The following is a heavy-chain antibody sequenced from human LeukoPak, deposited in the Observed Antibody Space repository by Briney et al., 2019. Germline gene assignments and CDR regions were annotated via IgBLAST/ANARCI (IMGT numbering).Heavy chain of an antibody. D-gene: IGHD6-6*01. Sequence: GGSLRLSCAASGFTFSSYAMHWVRQAPGKGLEWVAVISYDGSNKYYADSVKGRFTISRDNSKNTLYLQMNSLRAEDTAVYYCAREREAARPYYYYGMDVGGQGPTVPVSS. CDR3: AREREAARPYYYYGMDV. CDR2: ISYDGSNK. J-gene: IGHJ6*02. V-gene: IGHV3-30-3*01. CDR1: GFTFSSYA.